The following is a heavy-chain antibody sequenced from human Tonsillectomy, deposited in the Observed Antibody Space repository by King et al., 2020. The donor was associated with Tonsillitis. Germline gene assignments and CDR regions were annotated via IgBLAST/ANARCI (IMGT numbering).Heavy chain of an antibody. D-gene: IGHD3-9*01. V-gene: IGHV3-23*04. Sequence: VQLVESGGDLVQPGGSLRLSCAASGFTFSSYAMSWVRQAPGKGLEWVSAISGSGGSTYYADSVKGRFTISRDNSKNKLYLQMNSLRAEDTAVYYCAKGGATKTGYHAPFDYWGQGTLVTVSS. CDR2: ISGSGGST. CDR3: AKGGATKTGYHAPFDY. J-gene: IGHJ4*02. CDR1: GFTFSSYA.